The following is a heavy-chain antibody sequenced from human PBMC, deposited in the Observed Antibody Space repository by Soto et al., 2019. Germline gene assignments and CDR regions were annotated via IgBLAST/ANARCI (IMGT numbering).Heavy chain of an antibody. CDR3: ARDRLVAATSAPPYCYYGMDV. CDR1: GFTFSSYS. Sequence: GGSLRLSCATSGFTFSSYSMDWVRQAPGMGLEWVSSISSSSRYIYYADSVRGRFTISRDNAKNSLYLQINSLRAEDTAVYYCARDRLVAATSAPPYCYYGMDVWGQGTTVTVSS. D-gene: IGHD2-15*01. CDR2: ISSSSRYI. V-gene: IGHV3-21*01. J-gene: IGHJ6*02.